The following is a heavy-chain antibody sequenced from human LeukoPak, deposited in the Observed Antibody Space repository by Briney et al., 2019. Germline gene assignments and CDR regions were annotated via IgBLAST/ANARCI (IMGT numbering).Heavy chain of an antibody. CDR1: GYTLIELS. V-gene: IGHV1-24*01. J-gene: IGHJ6*03. CDR3: ATVRSYYYYMDV. CDR2: FDPEDGET. Sequence: ASVKVSCKVSGYTLIELSMHWVRQAPGKGLEWMGGFDPEDGETIYAQKFQGRVTMTEDTSTDTAYMELSSLRSEDTAVYYCATVRSYYYYMDVWGKGTTVTVSS.